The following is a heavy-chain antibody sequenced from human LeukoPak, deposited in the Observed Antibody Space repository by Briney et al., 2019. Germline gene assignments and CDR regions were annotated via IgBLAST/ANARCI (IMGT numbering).Heavy chain of an antibody. CDR3: ARDRSGYYGMDV. J-gene: IGHJ6*02. Sequence: PGGSLRLSCAASGFTVSSNYMSWVRQAPGKGLEWLSYITTSGAIISYADPVKGRFTISRDNAKNSLYLQMNSLRAEDTAVYYCARDRSGYYGMDVWGQGTTVTVSS. D-gene: IGHD1-26*01. CDR2: ITTSGAII. V-gene: IGHV3-11*04. CDR1: GFTVSSNY.